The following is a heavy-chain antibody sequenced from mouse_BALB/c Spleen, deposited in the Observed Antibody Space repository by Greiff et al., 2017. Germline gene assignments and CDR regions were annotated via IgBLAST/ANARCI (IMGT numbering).Heavy chain of an antibody. V-gene: IGHV5-6-5*01. D-gene: IGHD2-10*01. Sequence: EVQGVESGGGLVKPGGSLKLSCAASGFTFSSYAMSWVRQTPEKRLEWVASISSGGSTYYPDSVKGRFTISRDNARNILYLQMSSLRSGDTAMYYCASLQCAYWGQGTLVTVSA. J-gene: IGHJ3*01. CDR3: ASLQCAY. CDR1: GFTFSSYA. CDR2: ISSGGST.